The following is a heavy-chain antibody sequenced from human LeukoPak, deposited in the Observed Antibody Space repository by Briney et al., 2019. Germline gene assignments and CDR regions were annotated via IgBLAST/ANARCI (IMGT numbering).Heavy chain of an antibody. J-gene: IGHJ4*02. CDR3: ARFLVGSWLDY. CDR1: GYTFTSYG. Sequence: ASVKVSCKASGYTFTSYGISWVRQAPGQGLEWMGWISVYNGNTNYAQKLQGRVTMTRDTSISTAYMELSRLRSDDTAVYYCARFLVGSWLDYWGQGTLVTVSS. CDR2: ISVYNGNT. D-gene: IGHD6-13*01. V-gene: IGHV1-18*01.